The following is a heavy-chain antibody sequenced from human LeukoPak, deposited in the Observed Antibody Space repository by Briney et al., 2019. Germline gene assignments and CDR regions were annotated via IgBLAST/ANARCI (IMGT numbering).Heavy chain of an antibody. CDR3: ARDVDMVRGVPDY. J-gene: IGHJ4*02. V-gene: IGHV3-30-3*01. Sequence: RGSLRLSCAASGFTFSSYAMHWVRQAPGKGLEWVAVISYDGNNKYYADSVKGRFTISRDNSKNTLYLQMNSLRAEDTAVYYCARDVDMVRGVPDYWGQGTLVTVSS. CDR1: GFTFSSYA. D-gene: IGHD3-10*01. CDR2: ISYDGNNK.